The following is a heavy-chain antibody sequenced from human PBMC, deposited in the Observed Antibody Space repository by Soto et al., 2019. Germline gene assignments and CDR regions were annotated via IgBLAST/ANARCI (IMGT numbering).Heavy chain of an antibody. Sequence: PSATLSLTCAVYGGSFSGYYWSWIRQPPGKGLEWIGEINHSGSTNYNPSLKSRVNISVDTSKNKFSLKLSSVTAADTAVYYCARGWSWYLNAFDIWGQGTMVTVSS. CDR2: INHSGST. V-gene: IGHV4-34*01. CDR1: GGSFSGYY. J-gene: IGHJ3*02. D-gene: IGHD6-13*01. CDR3: ARGWSWYLNAFDI.